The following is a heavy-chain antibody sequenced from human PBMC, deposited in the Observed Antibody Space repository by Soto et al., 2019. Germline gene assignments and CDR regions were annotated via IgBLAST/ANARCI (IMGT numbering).Heavy chain of an antibody. Sequence: GGSLRLSCAASGFTFSSYAMSWVRQAPGKGLEWVSAISGSGGSTYYADSVKGRFTISRDNSKNTLYLQVNSLRAEDTAVYYCAKVPVYIAAPYYFDYWGQGTLVTVSS. V-gene: IGHV3-23*01. CDR3: AKVPVYIAAPYYFDY. CDR2: ISGSGGST. J-gene: IGHJ4*02. D-gene: IGHD6-6*01. CDR1: GFTFSSYA.